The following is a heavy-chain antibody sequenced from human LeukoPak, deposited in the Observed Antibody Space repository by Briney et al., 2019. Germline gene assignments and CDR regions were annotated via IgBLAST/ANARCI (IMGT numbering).Heavy chain of an antibody. CDR2: ISRSRSGSKSYI. Sequence: PGGSLRLSCVASGFTFSFYSMNWVRQAPGKGLEWVSSISRSRSGSKSYIYYADSVKGRFTVSRDNAKNSLYLQTNSLRAEDTAVYYCARDCTSATCYSGLDVWGQGTTVTVSS. D-gene: IGHD2-2*01. CDR1: GFTFSFYS. V-gene: IGHV3-21*06. J-gene: IGHJ6*02. CDR3: ARDCTSATCYSGLDV.